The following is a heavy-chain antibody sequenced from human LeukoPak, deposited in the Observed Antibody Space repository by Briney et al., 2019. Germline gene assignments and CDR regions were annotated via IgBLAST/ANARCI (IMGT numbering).Heavy chain of an antibody. CDR3: AKDDAWGRYKH. CDR2: INHSGST. J-gene: IGHJ1*01. CDR1: DGSFSGYY. V-gene: IGHV4-34*01. D-gene: IGHD3-16*01. Sequence: PSETLSLTCAVYDGSFSGYYWSWIRKPPGKGLEWIGEINHSGSTNYNPSLKSRVTISVDTPKNQFSLKLSSVTAADTAVYYCAKDDAWGRYKHWGQGTLVTVSS.